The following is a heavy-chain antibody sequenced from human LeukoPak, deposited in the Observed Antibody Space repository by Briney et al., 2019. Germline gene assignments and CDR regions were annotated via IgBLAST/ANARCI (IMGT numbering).Heavy chain of an antibody. CDR3: AKDKWWGASDH. CDR2: INGDATAT. D-gene: IGHD2-8*01. CDR1: GFSFSAHW. V-gene: IGHV3-74*01. Sequence: GGSLRLSCAASGFSFSAHWMHWVRQAPGKGLVWVAQINGDATATNYAGSVKGRFTISRDNAKNTVHLQMSTLTAEDTAVYYCAKDKWWGASDHWGQGSLVTVSS. J-gene: IGHJ4*02.